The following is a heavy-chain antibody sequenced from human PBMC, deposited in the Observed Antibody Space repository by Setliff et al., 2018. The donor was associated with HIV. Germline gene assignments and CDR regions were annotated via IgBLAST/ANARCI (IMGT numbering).Heavy chain of an antibody. V-gene: IGHV1-18*01. CDR2: ISAYNGNT. D-gene: IGHD1-1*01. Sequence: ASVKVSCKASGYTFINFGISWVRQAPGQGLEWMGWISAYNGNTNSAQRLQGRVTLTTGTSTSTAYMDLRSLRSDDTAVYFCARENEGGAFDIWGQGTMVTVSS. J-gene: IGHJ3*02. CDR3: ARENEGGAFDI. CDR1: GYTFINFG.